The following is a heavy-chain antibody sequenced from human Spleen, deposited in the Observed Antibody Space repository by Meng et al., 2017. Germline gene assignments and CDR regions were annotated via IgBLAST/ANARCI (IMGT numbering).Heavy chain of an antibody. J-gene: IGHJ5*02. CDR2: INGGNGNT. V-gene: IGHV1-3*01. CDR3: ARGYCSSTSCLELARFDP. CDR1: GYTFTSYA. Sequence: QVQLVQSGAEVKKPGASVKVAGKASGYTFTSYAMHWVRQAPGQRLEWMGWINGGNGNTRYSQKFQGRVTITRDTSASTAYMELSSLRSEDTAVYYCARGYCSSTSCLELARFDPWGQGTLVTVSS. D-gene: IGHD2-2*01.